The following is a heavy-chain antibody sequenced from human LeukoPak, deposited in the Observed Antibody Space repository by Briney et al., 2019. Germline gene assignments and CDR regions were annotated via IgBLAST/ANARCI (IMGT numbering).Heavy chain of an antibody. Sequence: KSGGSLRLSCAASGFTFSNAWMSWVRQAPGKGLEWVGRIKSKTDGGTTDYAVPVKGRFTISRDDSKNTLYLQMNSLKTEDTAVYYCTTDSEVPVVVVAATRYYFDYWGQGTLVTVSS. CDR1: GFTFSNAW. J-gene: IGHJ4*02. CDR3: TTDSEVPVVVVAATRYYFDY. V-gene: IGHV3-15*01. D-gene: IGHD2-15*01. CDR2: IKSKTDGGTT.